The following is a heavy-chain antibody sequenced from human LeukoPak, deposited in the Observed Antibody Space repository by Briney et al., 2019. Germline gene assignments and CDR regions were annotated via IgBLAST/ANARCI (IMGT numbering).Heavy chain of an antibody. D-gene: IGHD6-6*01. V-gene: IGHV1-46*01. Sequence: ASAKVSCKASGYTFTGYYMRWVRQAPGQGLEWMGIINPSGGSTSYAQKFQGRVTMTRDTSTSTVYMELTSLRSEDTAVYYCARDVAARTNWFDPWGQGTLVTVSS. CDR1: GYTFTGYY. J-gene: IGHJ5*02. CDR2: INPSGGST. CDR3: ARDVAARTNWFDP.